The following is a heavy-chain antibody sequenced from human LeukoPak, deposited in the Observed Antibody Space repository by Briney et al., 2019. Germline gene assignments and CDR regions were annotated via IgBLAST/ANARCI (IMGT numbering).Heavy chain of an antibody. D-gene: IGHD1-1*01. Sequence: SETLSLTCTVSGGAISSYYWSWIRQPAGKGLEWIGEISHSGSTNYNPSLESRVTISVDKSKNQFSLELSSVTAADTAVYFCARVTGTTPFDCWGHGTLVTVSS. CDR2: ISHSGST. V-gene: IGHV4-59*12. CDR3: ARVTGTTPFDC. CDR1: GGAISSYY. J-gene: IGHJ4*01.